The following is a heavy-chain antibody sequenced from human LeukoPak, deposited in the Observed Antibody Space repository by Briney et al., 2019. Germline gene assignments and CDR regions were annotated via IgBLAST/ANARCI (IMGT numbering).Heavy chain of an antibody. CDR2: IIHDGSKK. CDR1: GFTFSSYV. V-gene: IGHV3-30*18. CDR3: VKAWGPRFASGSSYFDS. D-gene: IGHD3-10*01. J-gene: IGHJ4*02. Sequence: PGGSLRLCCAASGFTFSSYVMHWVRQAPGRGLEWVAVIIHDGSKKFYADSVKGRFTISRDNAQNTLYLQMNFVRPEDSALYFCVKAWGPRFASGSSYFDSWGQGTLVTVSS.